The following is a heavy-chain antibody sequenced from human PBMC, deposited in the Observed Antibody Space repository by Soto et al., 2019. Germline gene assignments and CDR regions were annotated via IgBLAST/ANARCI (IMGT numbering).Heavy chain of an antibody. CDR1: GFTFSSYA. J-gene: IGHJ4*02. CDR2: ISGSGGST. Sequence: EVQLLESGGGLVQPGGSLRLSCAASGFTFSSYAMSWVRQAPGKGLEWVSAISGSGGSTYYADSVKGRFTISRDNSKNTLYLQMNSLRAEDTAVYYCAKEALLWFGELFFRYFDYWGQGTLVTVSS. V-gene: IGHV3-23*01. CDR3: AKEALLWFGELFFRYFDY. D-gene: IGHD3-10*01.